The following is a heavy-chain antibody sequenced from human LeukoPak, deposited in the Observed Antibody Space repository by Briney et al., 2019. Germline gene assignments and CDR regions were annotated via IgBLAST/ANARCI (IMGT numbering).Heavy chain of an antibody. J-gene: IGHJ3*02. CDR2: IKQDGSET. Sequence: GGSLRLSCAASRFTFSTYWMSWVRQAPGKGLEWVANIKQDGSETYYVDSVKGRFTISRDNAKNSLYLQMNSLRAEDTAVYYCAREGRYCSSTSCSDDAFDIWGQGTMVTVSS. CDR1: RFTFSTYW. V-gene: IGHV3-7*01. D-gene: IGHD2-2*01. CDR3: AREGRYCSSTSCSDDAFDI.